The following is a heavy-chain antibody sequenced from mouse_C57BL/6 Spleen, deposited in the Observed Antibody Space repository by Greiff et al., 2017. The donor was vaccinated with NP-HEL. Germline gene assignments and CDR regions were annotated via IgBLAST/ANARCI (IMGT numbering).Heavy chain of an antibody. CDR2: INPNNGGT. CDR1: GYTFTDYN. Sequence: EVQLQQSGPELVKPGASVKIPCKASGYTFTDYNMDWVKQSHGKSLEWIGDINPNNGGTIYNQKFKGKATLTVDKSSSTAYMELRGLTSEDTAVYYCARWGTYYSNFFYAMDYWGQGTSVTVSS. V-gene: IGHV1-18*01. CDR3: ARWGTYYSNFFYAMDY. J-gene: IGHJ4*01. D-gene: IGHD2-5*01.